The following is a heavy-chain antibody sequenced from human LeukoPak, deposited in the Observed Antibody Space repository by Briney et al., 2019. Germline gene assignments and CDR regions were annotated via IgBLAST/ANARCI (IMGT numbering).Heavy chain of an antibody. Sequence: GGSLRLSCAASGFTFSSYGMPWVRQAPGKGLERVAVISYDGSNKYYADSVKGRFTISRDNSKNTLYLQMNSLRAEDTAVYYCAKSHISNYGYFDYWGQGTLVTVSS. CDR1: GFTFSSYG. CDR3: AKSHISNYGYFDY. J-gene: IGHJ4*02. CDR2: ISYDGSNK. D-gene: IGHD4-11*01. V-gene: IGHV3-30*18.